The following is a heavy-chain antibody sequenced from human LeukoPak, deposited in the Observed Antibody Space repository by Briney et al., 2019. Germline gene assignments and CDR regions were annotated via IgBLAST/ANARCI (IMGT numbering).Heavy chain of an antibody. CDR2: IYPGDSDT. V-gene: IGHV5-51*01. CDR3: ARSPKNVAYNSGLDYFDF. CDR1: GYSFTSYW. J-gene: IGHJ4*02. Sequence: GESLKISCKGSGYSFTSYWIGWVRQMPGKGLEWRGIIYPGDSDTRYSPSFQGQVTISADKSISTAYLQWSSLKASDTAMFYCARSPKNVAYNSGLDYFDFWGQGTLYTVSS. D-gene: IGHD5-12*01.